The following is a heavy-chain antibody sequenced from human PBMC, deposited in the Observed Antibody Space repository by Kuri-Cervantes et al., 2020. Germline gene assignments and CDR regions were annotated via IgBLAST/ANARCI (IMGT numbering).Heavy chain of an antibody. V-gene: IGHV3-21*01. D-gene: IGHD6-6*01. CDR3: ARDIGSKYSSCSDY. Sequence: ETLSLTCAVSGGSISSSNWWSWVRQPPGKGLEWVSSISSSSYIYYADSVKGRFTISRDNAKNSLYLQMNSLRAEDTAVYYCARDIGSKYSSCSDYWGQGTLVTVSS. CDR2: ISSSSYI. CDR1: GGSISSSN. J-gene: IGHJ4*02.